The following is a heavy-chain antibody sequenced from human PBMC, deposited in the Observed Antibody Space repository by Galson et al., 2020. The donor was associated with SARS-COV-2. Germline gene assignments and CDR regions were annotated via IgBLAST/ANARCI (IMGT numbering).Heavy chain of an antibody. CDR2: INSDGSST. D-gene: IGHD3-22*01. J-gene: IGHJ6*02. CDR3: ARVPYYYDSSGYPDYYYGMDV. CDR1: GFTFSSYW. V-gene: IGHV3-74*01. Sequence: GGSLSLSCAASGFTFSSYWMHWVRQAPGKGLVWVSRINSDGSSTSYADSVKGRFTISRDNAKNTLYLQMNSLRAEDTAVYYCARVPYYYDSSGYPDYYYGMDVWGQGTTVTVSS.